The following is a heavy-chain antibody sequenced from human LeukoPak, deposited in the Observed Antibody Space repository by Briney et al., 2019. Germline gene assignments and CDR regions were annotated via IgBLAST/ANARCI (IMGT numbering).Heavy chain of an antibody. D-gene: IGHD4-11*01. CDR3: ARYSNYQQAYYYYGMDV. CDR2: MNPNSGNT. Sequence: ASVKVSCKASGYTFTSYDINWVRQATGQGLEWMGWMNPNSGNTGYAQKFQGRVTMTRNTSISTAYMELSSLRSEDTAVYYCARYSNYQQAYYYYGMDVWGQGTTVTVSS. V-gene: IGHV1-8*01. CDR1: GYTFTSYD. J-gene: IGHJ6*02.